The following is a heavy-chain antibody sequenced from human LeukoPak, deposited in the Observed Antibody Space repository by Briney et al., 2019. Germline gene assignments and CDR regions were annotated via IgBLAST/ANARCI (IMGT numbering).Heavy chain of an antibody. CDR1: GFTFSSYA. CDR3: AKDSFIDSSGPFDY. J-gene: IGHJ4*02. CDR2: IKQDGSEK. D-gene: IGHD3-22*01. Sequence: GGSLRLSCAASGFTFSSYAMSWVRQAPGKGLEWVANIKQDGSEKYYVDSVKGRFTISRDNAKNSLYLQMNSLRAEDTALYYCAKDSFIDSSGPFDYWGQGTLVTASS. V-gene: IGHV3-7*03.